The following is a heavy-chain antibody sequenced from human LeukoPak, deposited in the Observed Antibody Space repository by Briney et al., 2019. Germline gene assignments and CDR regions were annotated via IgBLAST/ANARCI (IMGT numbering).Heavy chain of an antibody. CDR3: ARCYDLWSGYYRWLDP. V-gene: IGHV1-69*13. CDR1: GGTFISYA. J-gene: IGHJ5*02. CDR2: IIPIFGAP. Sequence: ASVKVSCKASGGTFISYAISWVRQAPGQGLEWMGGIIPIFGAPNYAQKFQGRVTVTADESTSTAYMELSSLRSEDTAVYYCARCYDLWSGYYRWLDPWGQGTLVTVSS. D-gene: IGHD3-3*01.